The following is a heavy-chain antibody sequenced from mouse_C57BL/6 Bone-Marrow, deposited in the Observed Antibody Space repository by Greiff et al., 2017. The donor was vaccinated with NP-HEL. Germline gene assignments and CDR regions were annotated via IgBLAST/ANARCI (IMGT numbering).Heavy chain of an antibody. Sequence: QVQLQQSGAELVKPGASVKMSCKASGYTFTSYWITWVKQRPGQGLEWIGDIYPGSGSTNYNEKFKSKATLTVDTSSRPAYMQLSSLTSEDSAVYYCARPGSNDWGQVTTLTVSS. V-gene: IGHV1-55*01. J-gene: IGHJ2*01. D-gene: IGHD1-1*01. CDR2: IYPGSGST. CDR3: ARPGSND. CDR1: GYTFTSYW.